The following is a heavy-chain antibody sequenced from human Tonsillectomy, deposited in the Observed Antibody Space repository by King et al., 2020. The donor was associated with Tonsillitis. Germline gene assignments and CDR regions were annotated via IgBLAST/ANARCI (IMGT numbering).Heavy chain of an antibody. V-gene: IGHV1-18*01. CDR3: GRDRYCSSTTCLLYDYYGMDV. D-gene: IGHD2-2*01. CDR1: GYTFNNYG. Sequence: QLVQSGAEVKKPGASVKVSCKASGYTFNNYGVSWVRQAPGQGLEWMGWISGHNGNTNYAQKFQGRVTMTTDTSRSTAYMELRSLRSDDTAVYYCGRDRYCSSTTCLLYDYYGMDVWGQGTTVTVSS. J-gene: IGHJ6*02. CDR2: ISGHNGNT.